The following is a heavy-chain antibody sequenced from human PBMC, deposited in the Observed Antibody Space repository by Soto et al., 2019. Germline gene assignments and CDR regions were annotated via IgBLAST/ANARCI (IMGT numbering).Heavy chain of an antibody. V-gene: IGHV4-34*01. Sequence: SETLSLTCAVYGGSFSGYYWSWIRQPPGKGLEWIGEINHSGSTNYNPSLKSRVTISVDTSKNQFSLKLSSVTAADTAVYYCARSRGAYYVDIVATTHTEKVCYFDYWGQGTLVTVSS. J-gene: IGHJ4*02. CDR3: ARSRGAYYVDIVATTHTEKVCYFDY. D-gene: IGHD5-12*01. CDR1: GGSFSGYY. CDR2: INHSGST.